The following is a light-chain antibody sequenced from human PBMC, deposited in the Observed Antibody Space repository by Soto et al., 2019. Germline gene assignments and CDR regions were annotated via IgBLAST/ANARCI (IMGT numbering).Light chain of an antibody. Sequence: EIVLTQSPGTLSLSQGERATLSCRASQSVSRTYLAWYQQKPGQAPRLLIYGASSRATGIPDRFSGSGSGTEFTITISRLEPEDFAVYYCQQFGGSPRGTFGQGTKGEIK. J-gene: IGKJ1*01. CDR1: QSVSRTY. CDR2: GAS. V-gene: IGKV3-20*01. CDR3: QQFGGSPRGT.